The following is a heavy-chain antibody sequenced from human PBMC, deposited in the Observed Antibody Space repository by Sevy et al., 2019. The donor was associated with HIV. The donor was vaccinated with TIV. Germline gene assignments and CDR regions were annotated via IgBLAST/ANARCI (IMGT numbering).Heavy chain of an antibody. Sequence: ASVKVSCNASGGTFSSYIVSWVRQAPGQGLEWMGGITPVLGTTNDVHKFQGRVTITADESTSTVYMEMSRLKSEDTAVYYCARWSISIDYWGQGTLVTVSS. CDR2: ITPVLGTT. CDR3: ARWSISIDY. V-gene: IGHV1-69*16. J-gene: IGHJ4*02. CDR1: GGTFSSYI.